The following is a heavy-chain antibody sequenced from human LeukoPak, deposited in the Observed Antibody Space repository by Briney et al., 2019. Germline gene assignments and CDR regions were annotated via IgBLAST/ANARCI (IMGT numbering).Heavy chain of an antibody. J-gene: IGHJ3*01. Sequence: ASVKVSCKASGYTFTGYYMHWVRQAPGQGLEWMGWINPNSGDTNYAQKFQGRVTMTRDTSISTAYMELSRLRSDETAVYYCARTYYYGSGRYSEGASNVWGQGTMVTVSS. V-gene: IGHV1-2*02. CDR3: ARTYYYGSGRYSEGASNV. D-gene: IGHD3-10*01. CDR2: INPNSGDT. CDR1: GYTFTGYY.